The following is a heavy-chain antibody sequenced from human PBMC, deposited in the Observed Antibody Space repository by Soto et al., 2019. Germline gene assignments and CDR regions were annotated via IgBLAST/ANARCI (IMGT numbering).Heavy chain of an antibody. D-gene: IGHD6-13*01. CDR1: GYTLTELS. CDR2: FDPEDGET. CDR3: ATDVAAAGKRID. J-gene: IGHJ4*02. Sequence: ASVKVSCKVSGYTLTELSMHWVRQAPGKGLEWMGGFDPEDGETIYAQKFQGRVTMTEDTSTDTAYMELSSLRSEDTAVYYCATDVAAAGKRIDWGQGTLVTVSS. V-gene: IGHV1-24*01.